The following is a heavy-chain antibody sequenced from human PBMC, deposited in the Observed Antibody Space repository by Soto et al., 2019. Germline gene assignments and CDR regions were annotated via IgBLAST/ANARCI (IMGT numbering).Heavy chain of an antibody. D-gene: IGHD1-26*01. CDR1: GFTVSSYA. Sequence: EVQLFESGGGLVQPGGSLRLSCAASGFTVSSYAMRWVRQAPGKGLEWVSAISGSGGSTYYADSVKGRFTISRDNSKNTLYMQMNSLRAEDTAVYYCARRGSGSYYDYWGQGTLVTVSS. V-gene: IGHV3-23*01. CDR2: ISGSGGST. CDR3: ARRGSGSYYDY. J-gene: IGHJ4*02.